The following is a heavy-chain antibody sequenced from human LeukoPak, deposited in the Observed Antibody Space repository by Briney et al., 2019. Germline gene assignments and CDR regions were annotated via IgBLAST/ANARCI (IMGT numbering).Heavy chain of an antibody. Sequence: ASVKVSCKASGYSFTDYDFSWVRQAPGQGLGWLGWVSIYNDNTNYAREFQDRITMTTDISTSTAYMELKSLTSDDTAVCFCARTGHYQFDSWGQGTLVTVSS. D-gene: IGHD3-9*01. CDR1: GYSFTDYD. CDR3: ARTGHYQFDS. J-gene: IGHJ4*02. V-gene: IGHV1-18*01. CDR2: VSIYNDNT.